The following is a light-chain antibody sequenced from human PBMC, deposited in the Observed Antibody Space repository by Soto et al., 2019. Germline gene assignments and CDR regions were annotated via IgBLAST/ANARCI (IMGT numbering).Light chain of an antibody. CDR2: AAS. CDR1: QDISTH. CDR3: QHLNTYPIT. V-gene: IGKV1-9*01. Sequence: IQLTQSHSPLSASVGDRVTLPCRASQDISTHLAWFAQKPGRAPQLLIYAASTLHSGVPSRFSGSGSGTDFTLTISSLQPEDFATYYCQHLNTYPITFGPGTRLEI. J-gene: IGKJ5*01.